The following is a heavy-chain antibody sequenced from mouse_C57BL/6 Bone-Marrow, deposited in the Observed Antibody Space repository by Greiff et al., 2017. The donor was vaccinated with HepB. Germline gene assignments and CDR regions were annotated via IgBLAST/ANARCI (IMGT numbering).Heavy chain of an antibody. D-gene: IGHD1-1*01. V-gene: IGHV1-81*01. Sequence: ESGAELARPGASVKLSCKASGYTFTSYGISWVKQRTGQGLEWTGEIYPRSGNTYYNEKFKGKATLTADKSSSTAYMELRSLTSEDSAVYFCARDLLLAYFDVWGTGTTVTVSS. CDR1: GYTFTSYG. CDR2: IYPRSGNT. CDR3: ARDLLLAYFDV. J-gene: IGHJ1*03.